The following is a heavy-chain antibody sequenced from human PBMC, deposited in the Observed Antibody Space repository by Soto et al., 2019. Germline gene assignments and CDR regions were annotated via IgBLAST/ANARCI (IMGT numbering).Heavy chain of an antibody. CDR2: IIPIFGTA. J-gene: IGHJ4*02. Sequence: QVQLVQSGAEVKKPGSSVKVSYKASGGTFSSYAISWVRQAPGQGLEWMGGIIPIFGTANYAQKFQGRVTITADKSTSTAYMELSSLRSEDTAVYYCARVGYCSGGSCYSGYDYWGQGTLVTVSS. D-gene: IGHD2-15*01. CDR1: GGTFSSYA. V-gene: IGHV1-69*06. CDR3: ARVGYCSGGSCYSGYDY.